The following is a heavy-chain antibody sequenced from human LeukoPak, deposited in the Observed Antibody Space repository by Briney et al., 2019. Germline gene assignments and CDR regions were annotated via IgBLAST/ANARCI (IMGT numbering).Heavy chain of an antibody. CDR1: GFTFSTYS. J-gene: IGHJ4*02. D-gene: IGHD4-17*01. Sequence: GGSLRLSCAASGFTFSTYSMNWVRQAPGKGLEWVSSISSYSNYINYADSVKGRFTISRDNAKNSPYLQMNSLRAEDTAVYYCARSRTTVTKDALDYWGQGTLVTVSS. CDR3: ARSRTTVTKDALDY. V-gene: IGHV3-21*01. CDR2: ISSYSNYI.